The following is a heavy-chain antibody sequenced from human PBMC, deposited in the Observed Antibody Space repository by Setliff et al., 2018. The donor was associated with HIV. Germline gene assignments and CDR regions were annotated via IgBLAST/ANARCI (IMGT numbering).Heavy chain of an antibody. D-gene: IGHD1-26*01. CDR2: IYSGGST. CDR3: VTSIVGGSDY. Sequence: GGSLRLSCAASGFTVSSHYMSWVRQAPGKGLEWVSTIYSGGSTYHADSVKGRFTLSRDNAKSSLYLQINSLRGEDTALYYCVTSIVGGSDYWGQGTLVTVSS. CDR1: GFTVSSHY. J-gene: IGHJ4*02. V-gene: IGHV3-53*01.